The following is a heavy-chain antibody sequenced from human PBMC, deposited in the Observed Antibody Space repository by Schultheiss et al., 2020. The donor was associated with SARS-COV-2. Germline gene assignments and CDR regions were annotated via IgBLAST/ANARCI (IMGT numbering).Heavy chain of an antibody. CDR3: ASYGSGSYTSWFDP. CDR1: GFTFDDYG. Sequence: GGSLRLSCAASGFTFDDYGMSWVRQAPGKGLEWVSGINWNGGSTGYADSVKGRFTISRDNAKNSLYLQMNSLRAEDTAVYYCASYGSGSYTSWFDPWGQGTLVTVSS. V-gene: IGHV3-20*04. J-gene: IGHJ5*02. D-gene: IGHD3-10*01. CDR2: INWNGGST.